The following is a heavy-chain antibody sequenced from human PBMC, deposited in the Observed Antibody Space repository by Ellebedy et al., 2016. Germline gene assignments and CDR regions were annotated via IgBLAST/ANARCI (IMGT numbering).Heavy chain of an antibody. V-gene: IGHV4-31*03. J-gene: IGHJ4*02. CDR1: GGSISSGGYY. CDR3: ARAITGYLYYFDY. Sequence: SETLSLTXTVSGGSISSGGYYWSWIRQHPGKGREWIGYIYYSGSTYYNLSLKSRVTISLDTSKNQFSLRLNSVTAADTAVYYCARAITGYLYYFDYWGQGTLVTVSS. CDR2: IYYSGST. D-gene: IGHD5-12*01.